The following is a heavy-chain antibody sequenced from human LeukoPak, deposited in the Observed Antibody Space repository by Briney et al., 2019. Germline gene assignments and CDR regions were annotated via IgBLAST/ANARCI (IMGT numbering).Heavy chain of an antibody. CDR2: ISAYNGNT. Sequence: ASVKVSCKASGYTFTSYGISWVRQAPGQGLEWMGWISAYNGNTNYAQKLQGRVTMTTDTSTSTAYMELRSLRSDDTAVYYCARDRYSSSLGTFDYWGQGTLVTVSS. CDR3: ARDRYSSSLGTFDY. D-gene: IGHD6-6*01. J-gene: IGHJ4*02. CDR1: GYTFTSYG. V-gene: IGHV1-18*01.